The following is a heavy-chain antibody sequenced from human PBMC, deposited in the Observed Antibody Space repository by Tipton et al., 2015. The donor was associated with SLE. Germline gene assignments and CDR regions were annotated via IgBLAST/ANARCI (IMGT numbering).Heavy chain of an antibody. Sequence: SLRLSCAASGFPVSSNYMSWVRQAPGQGLEWVSVIYSGGSTYYADSVKGRFTISRDNSKNTLYLQMNSLRAEDTAVYYCARCPGRFGEPCYWGQGTLVTVSS. D-gene: IGHD3-10*01. V-gene: IGHV3-66*02. CDR2: IYSGGST. CDR3: ARCPGRFGEPCY. J-gene: IGHJ4*02. CDR1: GFPVSSNY.